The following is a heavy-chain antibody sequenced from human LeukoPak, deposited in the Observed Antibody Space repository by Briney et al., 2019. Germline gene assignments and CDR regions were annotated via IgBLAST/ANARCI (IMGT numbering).Heavy chain of an antibody. J-gene: IGHJ5*02. CDR3: AKGGSSGWYGLNWFDP. CDR1: GFTFSSYW. D-gene: IGHD6-19*01. V-gene: IGHV3-7*03. CDR2: IKQDGSEK. Sequence: GGSLRLSCAASGFTFSSYWMSWVRQAPGKGLEWVANIKQDGSEKYYVDSVKGRFTISRDNAKNSLYLQMNSLRAEDTAVYYCAKGGSSGWYGLNWFDPWGQGTLVTVSS.